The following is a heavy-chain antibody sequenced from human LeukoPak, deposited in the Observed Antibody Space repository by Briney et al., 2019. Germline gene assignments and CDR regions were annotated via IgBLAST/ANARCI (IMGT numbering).Heavy chain of an antibody. V-gene: IGHV3-9*01. CDR1: GFTFDDYA. D-gene: IGHD1-7*01. J-gene: IGHJ3*02. Sequence: GGSLRLSCAASGFTFDDYAMHWVRQAPGKGLEWVSGISWNSGSIGYADSVKGRFTISRDNAKNSLYLQMNSLRAEDTALYYCAKDLNRNYPGSDAFDIWGQGTMVTVSS. CDR2: ISWNSGSI. CDR3: AKDLNRNYPGSDAFDI.